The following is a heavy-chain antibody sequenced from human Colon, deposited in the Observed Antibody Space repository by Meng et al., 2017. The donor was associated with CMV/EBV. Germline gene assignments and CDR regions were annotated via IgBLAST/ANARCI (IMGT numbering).Heavy chain of an antibody. CDR1: GGSISSSSYY. CDR2: IYYSGST. V-gene: IGHV4-39*07. CDR3: ARDGGELF. J-gene: IGHJ4*02. D-gene: IGHD3-10*01. Sequence: SCTVSGGSISSSSYYWGWIRQPPGKGLEWIGSIYYSGSTYYNPSLKSRVTISVDTSKNQFSLKLSSVTAADTAVYYCARDGGELFWGQGTLVTVSS.